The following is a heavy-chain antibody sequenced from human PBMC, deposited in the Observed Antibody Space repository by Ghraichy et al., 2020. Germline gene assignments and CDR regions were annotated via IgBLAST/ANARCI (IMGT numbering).Heavy chain of an antibody. V-gene: IGHV1-69*13. J-gene: IGHJ6*02. D-gene: IGHD6-13*01. CDR3: ARAFIAAAANTAYYYYGMDV. CDR2: IIPIFGTA. CDR1: GGTFSSYA. Sequence: SVKVSCKASGGTFSSYAISWVRQAPGQGLEWMGGIIPIFGTANYAQKFQGRVTITADESTSTAYMELSSLRSEDTAVYYCARAFIAAAANTAYYYYGMDVWGQGTTVTVSS.